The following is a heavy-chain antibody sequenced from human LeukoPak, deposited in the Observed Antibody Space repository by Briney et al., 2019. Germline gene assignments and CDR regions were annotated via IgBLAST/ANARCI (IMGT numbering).Heavy chain of an antibody. CDR3: ARDPDDPNVDIDY. Sequence: ASVKVSCKASGYTFTAYSVHWVRQAPGQGLEWMGWVNPGNGGTKYAQNFQGRVTMTREPSMNTAYMELSGLNSDATAVYYCARDPDDPNVDIDYWGQGTLVTVSS. CDR2: VNPGNGGT. J-gene: IGHJ4*02. CDR1: GYTFTAYS. D-gene: IGHD5-12*01. V-gene: IGHV1-2*02.